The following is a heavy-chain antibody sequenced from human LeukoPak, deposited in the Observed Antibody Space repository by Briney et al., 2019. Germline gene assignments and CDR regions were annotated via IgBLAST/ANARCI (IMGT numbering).Heavy chain of an antibody. D-gene: IGHD1-26*01. CDR3: ARGWEGYFDY. Sequence: PGGSLRLSCAPSGFTFSSYSMNWVRQAPGKGLEWVSSISSSSSYIYYADSVKGRFTISRDNAKNTLYLQMNSLRAEDTAVYYCARGWEGYFDYWGQGTLVTVSS. CDR2: ISSSSSYI. CDR1: GFTFSSYS. J-gene: IGHJ4*02. V-gene: IGHV3-21*01.